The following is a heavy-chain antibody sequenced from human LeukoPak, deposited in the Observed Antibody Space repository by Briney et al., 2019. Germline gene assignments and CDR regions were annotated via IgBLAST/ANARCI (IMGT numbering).Heavy chain of an antibody. D-gene: IGHD2-2*01. Sequence: AASVKVSCKASGGTFSSYAISWVRQAPGQGLEWMGGIIPIFGTANYAQKFQGRVTITADESTSTAYMELSSLRSEDTAVYYCARDLWDCSSTSCYARPGDYYYYYYMDVWGKGTTVTIS. CDR1: GGTFSSYA. CDR3: ARDLWDCSSTSCYARPGDYYYYYYMDV. CDR2: IIPIFGTA. V-gene: IGHV1-69*01. J-gene: IGHJ6*03.